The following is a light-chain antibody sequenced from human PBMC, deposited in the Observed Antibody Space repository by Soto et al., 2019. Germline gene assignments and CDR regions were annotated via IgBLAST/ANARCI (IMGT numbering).Light chain of an antibody. CDR3: QSYDNCLSGSV. CDR2: ANS. V-gene: IGLV1-40*01. Sequence: QSVLTQPPSMSGAPGQRVTISCTGSSSNIGAGSDVHWYQHLPGTAPKLLIFANSHRPSGVPDRFSGSKSGTSASLAITGLQAEDEADYYCQSYDNCLSGSVFGGGTKLTVL. J-gene: IGLJ2*01. CDR1: SSNIGAGSD.